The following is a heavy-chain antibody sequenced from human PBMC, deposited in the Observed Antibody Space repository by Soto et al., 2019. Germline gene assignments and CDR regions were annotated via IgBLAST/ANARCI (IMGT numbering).Heavy chain of an antibody. CDR1: GFTFSGYW. CDR2: INPEGSQK. Sequence: EVQLVESGGGLVQPGGSLRLSCAVSGFTFSGYWMSWVRQAPGKGLELVANINPEGSQKKYVDSVKGRFTVSRDNAKNSLFLQMNSLRVEDTAMYYCVGSGSYTDWGQGTLVTVSS. V-gene: IGHV3-7*03. CDR3: VGSGSYTD. D-gene: IGHD3-10*01. J-gene: IGHJ4*02.